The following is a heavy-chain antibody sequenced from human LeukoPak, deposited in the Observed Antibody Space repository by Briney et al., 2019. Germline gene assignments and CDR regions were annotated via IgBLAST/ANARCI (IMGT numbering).Heavy chain of an antibody. CDR1: VGSISSSYSY. J-gene: IGHJ6*02. Sequence: PSETLSLTCTVSVGSISSSYSYWGWVRQPPGKGLGWIGSIYYSGCTYYSPSLKIRVIISVDTSNNQFSLKLSSVTAADTAGYYCARQELGSYYYYGMDVWGQGTTVTVSS. CDR2: IYYSGCT. D-gene: IGHD7-27*01. CDR3: ARQELGSYYYYGMDV. V-gene: IGHV4-39*01.